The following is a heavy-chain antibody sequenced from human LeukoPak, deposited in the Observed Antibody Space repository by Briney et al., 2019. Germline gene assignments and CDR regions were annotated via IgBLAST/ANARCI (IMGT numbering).Heavy chain of an antibody. CDR1: GGSISSHY. J-gene: IGHJ4*02. Sequence: SETLSLTCTVSGGSISSHYWSWIRQPPGKGLEWIGYIYYSGTTNYNPSLKSRVTILVDTSKNQFSLRLSSVTAADTAVYYCARVAYKGAADYWGQGTLVTVSS. D-gene: IGHD2-21*01. CDR3: ARVAYKGAADY. CDR2: IYYSGTT. V-gene: IGHV4-59*11.